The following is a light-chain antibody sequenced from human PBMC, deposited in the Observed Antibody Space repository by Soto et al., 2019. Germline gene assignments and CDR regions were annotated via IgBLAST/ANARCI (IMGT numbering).Light chain of an antibody. CDR3: QSYDSSLSGHVV. CDR2: SNS. J-gene: IGLJ2*01. Sequence: QSVLTQPPSVSGAPGQRVTISCTGSSSNIGAGYDVHWYQQLPGTAPKLLIYSNSNRPSGVPDRFSGSKSGTSASLAITGLQAEDEADYYCQSYDSSLSGHVVFGGGTKHTVL. CDR1: SSNIGAGYD. V-gene: IGLV1-40*01.